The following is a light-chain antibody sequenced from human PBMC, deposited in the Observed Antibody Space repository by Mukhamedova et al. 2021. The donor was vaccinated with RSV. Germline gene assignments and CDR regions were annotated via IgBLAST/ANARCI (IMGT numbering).Light chain of an antibody. CDR2: EVT. Sequence: IIYEVTSRPSGVSDRFSGSKSGNTASLTISGLQSEDEAYYYCSSYASSSSILFGGGTRLTVL. V-gene: IGLV2-14*01. J-gene: IGLJ2*01. CDR3: SSYASSSSIL.